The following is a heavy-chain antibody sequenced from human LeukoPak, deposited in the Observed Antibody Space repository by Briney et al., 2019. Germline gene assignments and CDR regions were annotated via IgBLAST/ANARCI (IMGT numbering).Heavy chain of an antibody. CDR1: GFTFSSYA. J-gene: IGHJ4*02. CDR2: ISYDGSNK. Sequence: GGSLRLSCAASGFTFSSYAMHWVRQAPGKGLEWVAVISYDGSNKYYADSVKGRFTISRDNSKNTLYLQMNSLRAEDTAVYYCAKDLGVGAYLPFDYITSGLDSWGQGTLVTVSS. D-gene: IGHD3-10*01. CDR3: AKDLGVGAYLPFDYITSGLDS. V-gene: IGHV3-30-3*01.